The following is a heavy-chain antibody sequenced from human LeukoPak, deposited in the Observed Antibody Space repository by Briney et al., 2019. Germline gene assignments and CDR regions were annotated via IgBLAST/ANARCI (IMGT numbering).Heavy chain of an antibody. CDR3: ARGTIFGVVTTTDY. CDR2: ISHDGNSK. D-gene: IGHD3-3*01. CDR1: GFTFISYA. V-gene: IGHV3-30-3*01. J-gene: IGHJ4*02. Sequence: GGSLRLSCAASGFTFISYAMHWVRQAPGKGLEWVAVISHDGNSKYYTDSVKGRFTISRDNSKNTLYLQMNGLRAEDTAVYYCARGTIFGVVTTTDYWGQGTLVTVSS.